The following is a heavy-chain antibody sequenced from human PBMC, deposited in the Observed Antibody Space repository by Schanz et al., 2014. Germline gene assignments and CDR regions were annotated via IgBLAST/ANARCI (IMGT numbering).Heavy chain of an antibody. CDR1: GGTFSSYS. D-gene: IGHD5-18*01. V-gene: IGHV1-69*02. J-gene: IGHJ6*02. CDR3: ARGPSQGYSYGHNIGAYYYGMDV. CDR2: IIPILGIA. Sequence: QVQLVQSGAEVKKPGSSMKVSCKASGGTFSSYSISWVRQAPGQGLEWMGRIIPILGIANYAQKFQGRVTNTADKSTSTAYMELSSLRSEDTAVYYCARGPSQGYSYGHNIGAYYYGMDVWGQGTTVTVSS.